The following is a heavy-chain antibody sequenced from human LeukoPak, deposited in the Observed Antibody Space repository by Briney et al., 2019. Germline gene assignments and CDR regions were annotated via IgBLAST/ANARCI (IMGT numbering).Heavy chain of an antibody. Sequence: SETLSLTCAVYGGSFSGYYWSWIRQPPGKGLEWIGEINHSGSTNYNPSLKSRVTISVDTSKNQFSLMLSSVTAADTAVYYCARGLGDLHWYFDLWGRGTLVTVSS. CDR2: INHSGST. V-gene: IGHV4-34*01. J-gene: IGHJ2*01. CDR3: ARGLGDLHWYFDL. CDR1: GGSFSGYY.